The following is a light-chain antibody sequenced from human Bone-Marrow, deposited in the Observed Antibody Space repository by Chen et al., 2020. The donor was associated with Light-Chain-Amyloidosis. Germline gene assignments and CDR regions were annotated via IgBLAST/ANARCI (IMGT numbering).Light chain of an antibody. CDR3: QQANSFPPT. V-gene: IGKV1-12*01. CDR2: AAS. CDR1: QGIRTS. Sequence: DIQMTQSPSSVSASVGDRVTITCRASQGIRTSLAWYQQKPGKAPKLLVYAASTLQSGVPSRFSGSGSGTDFTLTVSSLQPKDFATYYCQQANSFPPTFGPGTRVDI. J-gene: IGKJ3*01.